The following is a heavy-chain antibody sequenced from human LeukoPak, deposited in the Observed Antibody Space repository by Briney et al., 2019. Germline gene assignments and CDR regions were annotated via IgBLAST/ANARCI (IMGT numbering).Heavy chain of an antibody. V-gene: IGHV3-21*01. D-gene: IGHD5-12*01. Sequence: SGGSLRLSCAASGFTFSSYSMNWVRQAPGKGLEWVSSISSSSSYIYYADSVKGRFTISRDNAKNSLYLQTNSVRAEDTTVYYCARVSGYDYGGDFDYWGQGTLVTVSS. CDR2: ISSSSSYI. J-gene: IGHJ4*02. CDR1: GFTFSSYS. CDR3: ARVSGYDYGGDFDY.